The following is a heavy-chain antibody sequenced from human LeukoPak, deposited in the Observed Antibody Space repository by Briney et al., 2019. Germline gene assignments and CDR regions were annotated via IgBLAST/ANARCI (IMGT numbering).Heavy chain of an antibody. J-gene: IGHJ4*02. CDR1: GGTFSSYG. V-gene: IGHV1-18*01. Sequence: AASVKVSCKASGGTFSSYGISWVRQAPGQGLEWMGWISVYNGNTNYAQKLQGRVTMTTDTSTNTAYMELRSLRSDDTAVYYCAGGGSYYYDSGGFYPVDYGAQETRVTVSS. CDR3: AGGGSYYYDSGGFYPVDY. D-gene: IGHD3-22*01. CDR2: ISVYNGNT.